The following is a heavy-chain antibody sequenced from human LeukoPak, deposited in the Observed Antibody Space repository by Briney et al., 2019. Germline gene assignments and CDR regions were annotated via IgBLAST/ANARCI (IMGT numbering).Heavy chain of an antibody. J-gene: IGHJ4*02. CDR1: GFTFSSYA. CDR3: RLAVAGTNTFDY. Sequence: PGGSLRLSCAASGFTFSSYAMSWVRQAPGKGLEWVAVISYDGSNKYYADSVKGRFTISRDNSNNTLYVQMNSLRAEDTAVYYCRLAVAGTNTFDYWGQGTVVAVSS. V-gene: IGHV3-30-3*01. D-gene: IGHD6-19*01. CDR2: ISYDGSNK.